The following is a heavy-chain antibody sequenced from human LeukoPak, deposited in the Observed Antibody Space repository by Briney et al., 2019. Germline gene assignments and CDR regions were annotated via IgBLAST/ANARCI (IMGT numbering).Heavy chain of an antibody. CDR2: IHASGTT. Sequence: PSETLSLTCAVSGGSISQYYWSWLRQAPGKGLEWIGYIHASGTTTYNPSLKSRVTMSVDTSNSQFSLTLTTVTEADTAVYFYMDVWGKGTTVTVSS. CDR3: MDV. V-gene: IGHV4-4*08. CDR1: GGSISQYY. J-gene: IGHJ6*03.